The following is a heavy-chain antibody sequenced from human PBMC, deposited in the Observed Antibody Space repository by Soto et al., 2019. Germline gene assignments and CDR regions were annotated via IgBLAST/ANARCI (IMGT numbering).Heavy chain of an antibody. CDR2: ISSSSGYI. J-gene: IGHJ6*02. V-gene: IGHV3-21*01. CDR3: ARVVDYYDPYYYYGMDV. Sequence: PGGSLRLSCAASGFTFSSYSMNWVRQAPGKGLEWVSSISSSSGYIYYADSVKGRFTISRDNAKNSLSLQMNSLRAEDTAVYYCARVVDYYDPYYYYGMDVWGLATTVTVSS. CDR1: GFTFSSYS. D-gene: IGHD3-22*01.